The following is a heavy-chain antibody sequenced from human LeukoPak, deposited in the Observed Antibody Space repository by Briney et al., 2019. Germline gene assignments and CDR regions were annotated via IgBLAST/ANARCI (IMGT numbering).Heavy chain of an antibody. Sequence: ASVKVSCKASGYTFTRYGISWVRQAPGQGLEWMGWISAYNGNTNYAQKLQGRVTMTTDTSTSTAYMELRSLRSDDTAVYYCARGIAVAGTLYYFDYWGQGTLVTVSS. CDR1: GYTFTRYG. J-gene: IGHJ4*02. CDR2: ISAYNGNT. D-gene: IGHD6-19*01. V-gene: IGHV1-18*01. CDR3: ARGIAVAGTLYYFDY.